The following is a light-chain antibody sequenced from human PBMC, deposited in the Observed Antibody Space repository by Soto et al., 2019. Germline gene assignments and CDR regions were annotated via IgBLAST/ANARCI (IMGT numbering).Light chain of an antibody. Sequence: EIVMTQSPATLSVSPGERATLSCRASQSVFSSLAWYQQKPGQAPRLLIYGAATRATGIPARFSGSGSGTEFTLTISSLQSEDFAVYYCQQYHNWPAFGQGTKVDI. CDR3: QQYHNWPA. V-gene: IGKV3-15*01. CDR1: QSVFSS. CDR2: GAA. J-gene: IGKJ1*01.